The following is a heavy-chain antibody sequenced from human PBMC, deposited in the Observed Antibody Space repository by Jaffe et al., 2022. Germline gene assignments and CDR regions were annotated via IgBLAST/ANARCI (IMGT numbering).Heavy chain of an antibody. D-gene: IGHD3-22*01. Sequence: QVQLQESGPGLVKPSGTLSLTCAVSGGSISSSNWWSWIRQPPGKGLEWIGEIYHSGSTNYNPSLKSRVTISVDKSKNQFSLKLSSVTAADTAVYYCARTGYYDSSGYYYVVGGYFDYWGQGTLVTVSS. CDR1: GGSISSSNW. CDR3: ARTGYYDSSGYYYVVGGYFDY. V-gene: IGHV4-4*02. CDR2: IYHSGST. J-gene: IGHJ4*02.